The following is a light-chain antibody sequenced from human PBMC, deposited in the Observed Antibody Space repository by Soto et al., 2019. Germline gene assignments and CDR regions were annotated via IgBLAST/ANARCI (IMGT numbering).Light chain of an antibody. CDR1: QTVGGRY. V-gene: IGKV3-20*01. Sequence: EIVLTQSAATLSLSLGERATLSCRARQTVGGRYLAWFQQKPGQTPRLLIYGASTRAAGVPDRFSGSGSGTDFSLTINRLEPEDFALFYCLQYVSSPWTFGQGTKV. CDR2: GAS. CDR3: LQYVSSPWT. J-gene: IGKJ1*01.